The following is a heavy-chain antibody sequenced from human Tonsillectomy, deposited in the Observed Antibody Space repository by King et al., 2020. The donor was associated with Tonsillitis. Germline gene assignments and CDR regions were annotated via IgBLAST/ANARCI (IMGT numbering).Heavy chain of an antibody. CDR2: TYYRTKWFN. CDR1: GVSVSSNSAT. J-gene: IGHJ4*02. V-gene: IGHV6-1*01. D-gene: IGHD2-2*01. CDR3: ARAYCSTTSCYAAFDF. Sequence: VQLQQSGPGLVLPSQTLSRACAISGVSVSSNSATWNWIRQSPSRGLECLGRTYYRTKWFNDYAVSVKSRVIIDPDTSKNQFSLHLDSVTPEDTAVYYCARAYCSTTSCYAAFDFWGQGTLVTVSS.